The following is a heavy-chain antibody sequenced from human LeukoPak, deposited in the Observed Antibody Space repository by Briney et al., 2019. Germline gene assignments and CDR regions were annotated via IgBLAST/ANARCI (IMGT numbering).Heavy chain of an antibody. Sequence: SETLSLTCTVSGGSISSYYWSWIRQPPGKGLEWIGYIYYSGSTNYNPSLKSRVTISVDTSKNQFSLKLSSVTAADTAVYYCAKVSGLVGAYYEIYFDYWGQGTLVTVSS. CDR1: GGSISSYY. CDR3: AKVSGLVGAYYEIYFDY. V-gene: IGHV4-59*01. D-gene: IGHD1-26*01. J-gene: IGHJ4*02. CDR2: IYYSGST.